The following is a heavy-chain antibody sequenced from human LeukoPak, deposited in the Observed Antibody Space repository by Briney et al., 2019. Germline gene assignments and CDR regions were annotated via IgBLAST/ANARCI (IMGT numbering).Heavy chain of an antibody. CDR2: INHSGST. Sequence: PSETLSLTCAVYGGSFSGYYWSWIRQPPGKGLEWIGEINHSGSTNYNPSLKSRVTISVDTSKNQFSLKLSSVTAADTAVYYCARALAVGATNLDYRGQGTLVTVSS. D-gene: IGHD1-26*01. V-gene: IGHV4-34*01. CDR1: GGSFSGYY. J-gene: IGHJ4*02. CDR3: ARALAVGATNLDY.